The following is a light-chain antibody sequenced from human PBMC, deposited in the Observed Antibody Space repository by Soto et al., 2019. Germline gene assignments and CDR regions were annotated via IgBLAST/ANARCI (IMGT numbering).Light chain of an antibody. CDR1: QSMSGW. Sequence: GDRVTITCRAGQSMSGWLAWYQQKPGXXXKXXXYDASNLESGVPSRFNGSGSGTDFTLSISSLHPEDFATYYCQQSYSSLLTFGPGTKVDI. J-gene: IGKJ3*01. CDR2: DAS. CDR3: QQSYSSLLT. V-gene: IGKV1-39*01.